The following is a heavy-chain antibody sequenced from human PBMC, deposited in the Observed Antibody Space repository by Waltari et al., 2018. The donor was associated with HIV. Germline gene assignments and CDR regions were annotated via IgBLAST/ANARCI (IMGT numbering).Heavy chain of an antibody. J-gene: IGHJ4*02. V-gene: IGHV1-69*02. CDR1: GGTFRSYT. CDR2: IIPILGIA. Sequence: QVQLVQSGAEVKKPGSSVKVSCKASGGTFRSYTISWVRQAPGQGLEWMGRIIPILGIANYAQKFQCRVTITADKSTSTAYMELSSLRSEDTAVYYCARVGTMRVFDYWGQGTLVTVSS. CDR3: ARVGTMRVFDY. D-gene: IGHD3-3*01.